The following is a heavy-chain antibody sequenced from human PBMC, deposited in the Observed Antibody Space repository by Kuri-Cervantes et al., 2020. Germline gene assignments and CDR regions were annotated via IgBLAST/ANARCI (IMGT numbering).Heavy chain of an antibody. J-gene: IGHJ2*01. D-gene: IGHD5-24*01. CDR2: INHSGST. Sequence: SETLSLTCTVSRGSISSYYWSWIRQPPGKGLEWIGEINHSGSTNYNPSLKSRVTISADTSKNQFSLKLSSVTAADTAVYYCASAQERWLHYWYFDLWGRGTLVTVSS. CDR3: ASAQERWLHYWYFDL. V-gene: IGHV4-34*01. CDR1: RGSISSYY.